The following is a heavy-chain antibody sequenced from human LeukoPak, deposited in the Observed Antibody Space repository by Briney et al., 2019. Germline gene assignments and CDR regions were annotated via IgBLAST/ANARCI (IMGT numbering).Heavy chain of an antibody. D-gene: IGHD3-22*01. CDR1: GYSFTSYW. V-gene: IGHV5-51*01. CDR3: ARRPSYYYDSSGSKLSSWFDP. Sequence: GESLKISCKGSGYSFTSYWIGWVRQMPGKGLEWMGIIYPGDSDTRYSPSFQGLVTISADKSISTAYLQWSSLKASDTAMYYCARRPSYYYDSSGSKLSSWFDPRGQGTLVTVSS. J-gene: IGHJ5*02. CDR2: IYPGDSDT.